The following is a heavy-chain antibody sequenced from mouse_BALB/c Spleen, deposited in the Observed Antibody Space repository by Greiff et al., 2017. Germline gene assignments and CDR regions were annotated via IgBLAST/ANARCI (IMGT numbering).Heavy chain of an antibody. J-gene: IGHJ3*01. Sequence: EVHLVESGGGLVQPGGSLKLSCAASGFTFSSYTMSWVRQTPEKRLEWVAYISNGGGSTYYPATVKGRFTISRDNAKNTLYLQVSSLKSEDTAMYYCAGGELAYWGQGTLVTVSA. CDR2: ISNGGGST. V-gene: IGHV5-12-2*01. CDR3: AGGELAY. CDR1: GFTFSSYT.